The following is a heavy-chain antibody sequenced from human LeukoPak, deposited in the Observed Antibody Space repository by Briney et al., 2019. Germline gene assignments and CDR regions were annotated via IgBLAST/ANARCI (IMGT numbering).Heavy chain of an antibody. CDR3: ARESTVTIGFDY. CDR2: IIPIFGTA. CDR1: GYTFTSYY. V-gene: IGHV1-69*05. D-gene: IGHD4-17*01. Sequence: ASVKVSCKASGYTFTSYYMHWVRQAPGQGLEWMGGIIPIFGTANYAQKFQGRVTITTDESTSTAYMELSSLRSEDTAVYYCARESTVTIGFDYWGQGTLVTVSS. J-gene: IGHJ4*02.